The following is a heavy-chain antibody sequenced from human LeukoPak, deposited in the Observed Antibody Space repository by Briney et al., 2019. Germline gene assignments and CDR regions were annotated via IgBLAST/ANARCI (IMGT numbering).Heavy chain of an antibody. D-gene: IGHD1-26*01. CDR2: IGTAGDT. CDR3: ARGGSWDYFDY. CDR1: GFTFSSYD. Sequence: PGGSLRLSCAASGFTFSSYDMHWVRQAPGKGLEWVSAIGTAGDTYYPGSVKGRFTISRENAKNSLYLQMNSLRAGDTAVYYCARGGSWDYFDYWGQGTLVTVSS. J-gene: IGHJ4*02. V-gene: IGHV3-13*01.